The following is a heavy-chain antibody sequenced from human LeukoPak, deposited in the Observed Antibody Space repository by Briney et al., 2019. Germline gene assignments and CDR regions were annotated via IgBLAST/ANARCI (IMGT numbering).Heavy chain of an antibody. CDR3: ARVPVGVATGDY. J-gene: IGHJ4*02. D-gene: IGHD2-15*01. CDR2: ISSSSGTI. V-gene: IGHV3-48*02. Sequence: GGPLRFYRAPSRCTFKTGSVPRRRQAPWNRLEWVSYISSSSGTIHYADSVKGRFTISRDNAKNSLYLQMNSLRDEDTAVYYCARVPVGVATGDYWGQGTLVTVSS. CDR1: RCTFKTGS.